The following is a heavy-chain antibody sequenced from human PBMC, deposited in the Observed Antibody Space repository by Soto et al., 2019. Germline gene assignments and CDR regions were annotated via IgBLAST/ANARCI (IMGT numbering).Heavy chain of an antibody. CDR1: GYSFTNYW. V-gene: IGHV5-10-1*01. Sequence: GESLKISCKGSGYSFTNYWISWVRQMPGKGLEWMGRIDPSDSYTNYSLSLQGHVSISVDKSISTTYLQWSSLKASDTAMYYCARQKSSFHFDYWGQGTLVTVSS. CDR2: IDPSDSYT. CDR3: ARQKSSFHFDY. J-gene: IGHJ4*02.